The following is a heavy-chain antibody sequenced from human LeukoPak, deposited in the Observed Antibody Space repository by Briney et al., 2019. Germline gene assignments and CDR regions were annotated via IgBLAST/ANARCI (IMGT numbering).Heavy chain of an antibody. J-gene: IGHJ4*02. CDR2: ISWNSGSI. CDR1: GFTFDDYG. CDR3: AKSAAGTLRALDY. D-gene: IGHD6-13*01. Sequence: GGSLRLSCAASGFTFDDYGMSWVRQAPGKGLEWVSGISWNSGSIGYADSVKGRFTISRDNAKNSLYLQMNSLRAEDMALYYCAKSAAGTLRALDYWGQGTLVTVSS. V-gene: IGHV3-9*03.